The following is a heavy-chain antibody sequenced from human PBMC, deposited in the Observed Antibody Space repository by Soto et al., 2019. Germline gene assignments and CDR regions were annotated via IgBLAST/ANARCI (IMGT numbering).Heavy chain of an antibody. CDR1: NGSISNFY. J-gene: IGHJ5*02. CDR2: IHGSGSA. V-gene: IGHV4-4*07. D-gene: IGHD6-13*01. Sequence: PSETLSLTCTVSNGSISNFYWNWIRQSAGKGLEWIGRIHGSGSATYNPSLRSRVTISVDTSKNQFSLKVNSVTGADTAVYYCARSSHKESWFDPWGQGTLVTVSS. CDR3: ARSSHKESWFDP.